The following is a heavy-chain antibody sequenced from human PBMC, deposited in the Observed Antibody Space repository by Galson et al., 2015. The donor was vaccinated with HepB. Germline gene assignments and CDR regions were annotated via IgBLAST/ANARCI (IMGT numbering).Heavy chain of an antibody. CDR1: GFTFSTYA. CDR2: ISGSGTST. Sequence: SLRLSCAASGFTFSTYAMSWVRRAPGKGLEWVSGISGSGTSTYYADSVKGRFTISRDNSKNTLHLQMNSLRAEDTAVYYCTKGYGLFESWGQGSLVTVSS. CDR3: TKGYGLFES. V-gene: IGHV3-23*01. J-gene: IGHJ5*01. D-gene: IGHD5-18*01.